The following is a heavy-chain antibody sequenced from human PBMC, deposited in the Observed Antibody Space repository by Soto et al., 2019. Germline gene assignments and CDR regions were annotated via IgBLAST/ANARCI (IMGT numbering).Heavy chain of an antibody. D-gene: IGHD2-2*01. V-gene: IGHV3-23*01. CDR3: AKDWAPSSTSCFNFDY. CDR2: ISGSGGST. Sequence: GGSLRLSCAASGFTFSSYAMSWVRQAPGKGLGWVSAISGSGGSTYYADSVKGRFTISRDNSKNTLYLQMNSLRAEDTAVYYCAKDWAPSSTSCFNFDYWGQGTLVTVSS. J-gene: IGHJ4*02. CDR1: GFTFSSYA.